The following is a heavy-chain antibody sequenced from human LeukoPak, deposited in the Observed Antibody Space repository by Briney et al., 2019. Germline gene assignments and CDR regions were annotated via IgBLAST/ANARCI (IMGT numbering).Heavy chain of an antibody. CDR1: GGSISSSSYY. D-gene: IGHD3-16*02. CDR2: IYYSGST. CDR3: ASLITFGGVIVTGSYYSGMDV. Sequence: SETLSLTCTVSGGSISSSSYYWGWIRQPPGKGLEWIGSIYYSGSTYYNPSLKSRVTISVDTSKNQFSLKLSSVTAADTAVYYCASLITFGGVIVTGSYYSGMDVWGQGTTVTVSS. V-gene: IGHV4-39*07. J-gene: IGHJ6*02.